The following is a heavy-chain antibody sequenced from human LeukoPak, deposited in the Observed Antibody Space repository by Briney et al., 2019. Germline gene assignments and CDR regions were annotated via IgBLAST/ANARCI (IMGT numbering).Heavy chain of an antibody. CDR3: ARVGDTWIQLWLSGRPTGPFDY. Sequence: PGGSLRLSCAASGFTFISYWMSWVRQAPGKGLEWVANIKQDGSEKYYVDSVKGRFTISRDNAKNSLYLQMNSLRAEDTAVYYCARVGDTWIQLWLSGRPTGPFDYWGQGTLVTVSS. J-gene: IGHJ4*02. V-gene: IGHV3-7*01. CDR1: GFTFISYW. D-gene: IGHD5-18*01. CDR2: IKQDGSEK.